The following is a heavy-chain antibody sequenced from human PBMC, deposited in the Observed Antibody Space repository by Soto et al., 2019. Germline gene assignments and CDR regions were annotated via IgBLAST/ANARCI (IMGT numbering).Heavy chain of an antibody. CDR3: ARGQRGGHYNAY. V-gene: IGHV3-74*01. CDR2: INPDGRST. CDR1: GFTFSDYW. J-gene: IGHJ4*02. Sequence: EVQLVESGGGLVQPGESLRLSCSASGFTFSDYWMHWVRQGPGKGLVWVSRINPDGRSTNFADSVKGRFIVSRDNAKNTVCLKLNSLRAEDTAVYYCARGQRGGHYNAYWGQGTLVTVSS. D-gene: IGHD3-22*01.